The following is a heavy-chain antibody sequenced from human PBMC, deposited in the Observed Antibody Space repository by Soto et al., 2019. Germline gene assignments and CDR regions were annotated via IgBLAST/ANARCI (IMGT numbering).Heavy chain of an antibody. D-gene: IGHD2-15*01. Sequence: EVQVLESGEGLVQPGGSLRLSCEGSGFTVSSHAMTWIRQAPGKGPEWVSTVTADGGTYYADSVKGRFAMSRDTSENTMXLQMNSLGAEDTAAYYCAPHVSCSGGSCQYDAFAIRGQGTMVTVSS. V-gene: IGHV3-23*01. J-gene: IGHJ3*02. CDR1: GFTVSSHA. CDR2: VTADGGT. CDR3: APHVSCSGGSCQYDAFAI.